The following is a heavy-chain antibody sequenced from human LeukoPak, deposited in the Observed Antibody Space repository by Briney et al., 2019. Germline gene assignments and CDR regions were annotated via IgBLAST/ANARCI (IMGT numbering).Heavy chain of an antibody. CDR1: GFTLSSNA. V-gene: IGHV3-23*01. D-gene: IGHD6-19*01. CDR2: LSGGGDNT. CDR3: ARVFGSGFPEEAFDI. J-gene: IGHJ3*02. Sequence: GGSLRLSCEVSGFTLSSNAMSWVRQAPGKGLEWVSALSGGGDNTYYADSVKGRFTISRDNSKSTLYLQMNSLRAEDTAVYYCARVFGSGFPEEAFDIWGQGTMVTVSS.